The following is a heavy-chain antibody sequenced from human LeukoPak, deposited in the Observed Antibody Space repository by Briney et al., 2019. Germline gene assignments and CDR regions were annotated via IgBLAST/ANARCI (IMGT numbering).Heavy chain of an antibody. V-gene: IGHV3-33*01. CDR2: IWYDGSNK. CDR3: ARDFRYGDYYYFDY. CDR1: GFTFSSYG. J-gene: IGHJ4*02. Sequence: SLRVSCAACGFTFSSYGMHWVRQAPGKGLEWVAVIWYDGSNKYYADSVKGRFTISRDNSKNTLYLQMNSLTAEDTAVYYCARDFRYGDYYYFDYWGQGTLVTVSS. D-gene: IGHD4-17*01.